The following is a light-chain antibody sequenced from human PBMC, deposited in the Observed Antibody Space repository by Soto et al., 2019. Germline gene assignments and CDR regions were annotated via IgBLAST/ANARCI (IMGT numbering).Light chain of an antibody. CDR1: QSVGSY. Sequence: EIVLTQSPGTLSLSPGERATLSCRASQSVGSYLAWFQQKPGQAPRLLIYDASNRATGIPARFSGSGSGTDFTLTISSLEPEDFVVYYCQQRSNWPPVTFGQGTRLEMK. CDR2: DAS. V-gene: IGKV3-11*01. CDR3: QQRSNWPPVT. J-gene: IGKJ5*01.